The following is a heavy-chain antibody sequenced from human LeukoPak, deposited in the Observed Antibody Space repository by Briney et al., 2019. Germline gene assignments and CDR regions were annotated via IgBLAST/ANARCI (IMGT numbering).Heavy chain of an antibody. CDR1: GGSISSGSYY. CDR3: ARGLASDFWSGYYKAHPYDY. Sequence: SETLPLTCTVSGGSISSGSYYWSWIRQPAGKGLEWIGRIYTSGSTNYNPSLKSRVTISVDTSKNQFSLKLSSVTAADTAVYYCARGLASDFWSGYYKAHPYDYWGQGTLVTVSS. J-gene: IGHJ4*02. D-gene: IGHD3-3*01. CDR2: IYTSGST. V-gene: IGHV4-61*02.